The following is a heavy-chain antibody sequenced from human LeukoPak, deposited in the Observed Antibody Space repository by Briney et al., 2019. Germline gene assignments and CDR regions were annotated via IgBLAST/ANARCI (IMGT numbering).Heavy chain of an antibody. J-gene: IGHJ4*02. CDR3: ARDNGGATLDY. V-gene: IGHV3-33*01. Sequence: GRSLRLSCAASGFALRSYGMHWVRQAPGKGLEWVAITWYDGSKQYYADTVKGRFTISRDNSKNTLFLQMNSLRAEDTAVYYCARDNGGATLDYWGQGTLVTVSS. D-gene: IGHD3-16*01. CDR1: GFALRSYG. CDR2: TWYDGSKQ.